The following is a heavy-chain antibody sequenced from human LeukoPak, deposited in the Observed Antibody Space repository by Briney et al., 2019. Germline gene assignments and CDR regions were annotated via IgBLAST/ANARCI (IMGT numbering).Heavy chain of an antibody. CDR1: GFSFSSYE. CDR2: SNRRGSTT. J-gene: IGHJ1*01. CDR3: AKDLRYYYDSSGYYPEYFQH. V-gene: IGHV3-48*03. Sequence: GGSLRLSCAASGFSFSSYEMNWVRQAPGKGLEWVSHSNRRGSTTYYADSVRGRFTISRDNSKNTLYLQMNSLRAEDTAVYYCAKDLRYYYDSSGYYPEYFQHWGQGTLVTVSS. D-gene: IGHD3-22*01.